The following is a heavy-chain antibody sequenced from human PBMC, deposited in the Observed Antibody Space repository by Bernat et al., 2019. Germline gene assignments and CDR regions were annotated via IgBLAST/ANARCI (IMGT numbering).Heavy chain of an antibody. Sequence: QVQLQESGPGLVKPSQTLSLTCTVSGGSISSGGYYWSWIRQPPGKGLEWIGYIYYSGSTYYNQSLKSRVTISVDTSKNQFSLKLSSVTAAHTAVYYCARLDRRQEPGFDWLLSGNTYYFDYWGQGTLVTVSS. CDR2: IYYSGST. CDR3: ARLDRRQEPGFDWLLSGNTYYFDY. V-gene: IGHV4-31*03. J-gene: IGHJ4*02. D-gene: IGHD3-9*01. CDR1: GGSISSGGYY.